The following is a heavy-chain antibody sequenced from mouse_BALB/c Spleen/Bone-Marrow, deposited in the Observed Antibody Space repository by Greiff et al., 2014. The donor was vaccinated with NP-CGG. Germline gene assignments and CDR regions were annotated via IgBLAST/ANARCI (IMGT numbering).Heavy chain of an antibody. J-gene: IGHJ3*01. CDR3: ASMITTAWFAY. Sequence: QVQLKESGPGLVAPSQSLSITCTVSGFSLTSYGVHWVRQPPGKGLEWLGVIWAGGSTNYNSALMSRLSISKDNSKSQVFLKMNRLQTDDAAMYDCASMITTAWFAYWGQGTLVTVSA. D-gene: IGHD2-4*01. CDR1: GFSLTSYG. V-gene: IGHV2-9*02. CDR2: IWAGGST.